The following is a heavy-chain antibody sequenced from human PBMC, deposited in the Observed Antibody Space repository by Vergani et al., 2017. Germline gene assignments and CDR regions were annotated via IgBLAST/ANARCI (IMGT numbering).Heavy chain of an antibody. Sequence: QVQLVQSGAEVKKPGSSVKVSCKASGGTFSSYAITWVRQAPGQGPEWMGRIIPILGIANYAQKFQGRVTITADKSTSTAYMELSSLRSEDTAVYYCARDIRGPWGPEYGMDVWGQGTTVTVSS. J-gene: IGHJ6*02. CDR3: ARDIRGPWGPEYGMDV. V-gene: IGHV1-69*09. CDR1: GGTFSSYA. CDR2: IIPILGIA. D-gene: IGHD7-27*01.